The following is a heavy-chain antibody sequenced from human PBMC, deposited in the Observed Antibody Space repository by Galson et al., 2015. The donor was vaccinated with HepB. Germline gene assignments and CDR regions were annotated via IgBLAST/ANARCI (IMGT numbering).Heavy chain of an antibody. CDR3: AKDQSPKAYYYGSGSPADY. CDR2: ISGSGGST. CDR1: GFTFSSYA. Sequence: SLRLSCAASGFTFSSYAMSWVRQAPGKGLEWVSAISGSGGSTYYADSVKGRFTISRDNSKNTLYLQMNSLRAEDTAVYYCAKDQSPKAYYYGSGSPADYWGQGTLVTVSS. D-gene: IGHD3-10*01. V-gene: IGHV3-23*01. J-gene: IGHJ4*02.